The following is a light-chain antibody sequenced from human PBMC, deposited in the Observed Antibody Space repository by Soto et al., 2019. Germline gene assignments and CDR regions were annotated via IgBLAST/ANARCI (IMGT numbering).Light chain of an antibody. CDR2: KAS. CDR1: RSISTY. CDR3: QQYNSYRWT. Sequence: DIQMTQSPSTLSASVGDRVTITCRASRSISTYLAWYQQKPGKAPKLLIYKASSLESGVPSRFSGSGSGTEFTLTISSLQPDDFATYYCQQYNSYRWTFGLGTKVDIK. J-gene: IGKJ1*01. V-gene: IGKV1-5*03.